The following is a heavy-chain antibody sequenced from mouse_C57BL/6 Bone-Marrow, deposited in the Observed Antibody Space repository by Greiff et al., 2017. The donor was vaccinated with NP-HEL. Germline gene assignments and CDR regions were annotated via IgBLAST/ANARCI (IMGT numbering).Heavy chain of an antibody. Sequence: EVKLVESGGGLVKPGGSLKLSCAASGFTFSSYAMSWVRQTPEKRLEWVATISDGGSYTYYPDNVKGRFTISRDNAKNNLYLQMSHLKSEDTAMYYCAREKIYDGYYYFDYWGQGTTLTVSS. J-gene: IGHJ2*01. V-gene: IGHV5-4*01. CDR3: AREKIYDGYYYFDY. CDR1: GFTFSSYA. CDR2: ISDGGSYT. D-gene: IGHD2-3*01.